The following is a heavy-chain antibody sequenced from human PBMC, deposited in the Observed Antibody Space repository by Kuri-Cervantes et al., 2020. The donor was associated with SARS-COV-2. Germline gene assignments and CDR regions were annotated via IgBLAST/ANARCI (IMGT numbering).Heavy chain of an antibody. CDR2: INHSGST. Sequence: SQTLSLTCAVYGGSFSGYYWSWIRQPPGKGLEWIGEINHSGSTNYNPSLKSRVTISVDTSKNQFSLKLSSVTAADTAVYYCARGGIGRIAARLVDYWGQGTTVTVSS. CDR3: ARGGIGRIAARLVDY. CDR1: GGSFSGYY. V-gene: IGHV4-34*01. J-gene: IGHJ4*03. D-gene: IGHD6-6*01.